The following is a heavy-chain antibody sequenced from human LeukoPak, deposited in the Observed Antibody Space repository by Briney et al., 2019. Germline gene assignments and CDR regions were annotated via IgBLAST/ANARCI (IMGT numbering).Heavy chain of an antibody. D-gene: IGHD5-12*01. Sequence: PGGSLRLSCAASGFTFSSYGMHWVRQAPGKGLEWVAVIWYDGSNKYYADSVKGRFTISRDNSKNTLYLQMNSLRAEDTAVYYCAKWVIVATIPLHWWGEGTLVTVSS. CDR3: AKWVIVATIPLHW. CDR1: GFTFSSYG. V-gene: IGHV3-33*06. CDR2: IWYDGSNK. J-gene: IGHJ4*02.